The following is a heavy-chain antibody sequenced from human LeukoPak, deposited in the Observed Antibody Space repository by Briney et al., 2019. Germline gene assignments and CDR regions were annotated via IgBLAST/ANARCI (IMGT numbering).Heavy chain of an antibody. CDR3: ARGGDGYNYYAWLVGYFDY. Sequence: SETLSLTCAVYGGSFSGYYWSWIRQPPGKGLGWIGEINHSGSTNYNPSLKSRVTISVDTSKNQFSLKLSSVTAADTAVYYCARGGDGYNYYAWLVGYFDYWGQGTLVTVSS. J-gene: IGHJ4*02. V-gene: IGHV4-34*01. CDR1: GGSFSGYY. D-gene: IGHD5-24*01. CDR2: INHSGST.